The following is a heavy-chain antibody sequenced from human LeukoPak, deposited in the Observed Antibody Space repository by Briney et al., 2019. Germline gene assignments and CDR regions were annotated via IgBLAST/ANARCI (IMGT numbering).Heavy chain of an antibody. CDR1: GFTFSSYG. V-gene: IGHV3-33*01. D-gene: IGHD2-2*01. Sequence: GRSLRLSCAASGFTFSSYGMHWVRQAPGKGLEWVAVIWYDGSNKYYADSVKGRFTISRDNSKNTLYLQMNSLRAEDTAVYYCARAFYCSSTSCFKMGYYGMDVWGKGTTVTVFS. CDR2: IWYDGSNK. CDR3: ARAFYCSSTSCFKMGYYGMDV. J-gene: IGHJ6*04.